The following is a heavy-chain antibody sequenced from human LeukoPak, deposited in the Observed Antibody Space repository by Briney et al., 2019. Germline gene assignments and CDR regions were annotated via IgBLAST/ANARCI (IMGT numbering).Heavy chain of an antibody. Sequence: GGSLRLSCAASGFTFSSYWMTWVRQAPGKGLEWVANIKEDGGEKYYVNSVKGRFTISRDNAKNSLYLQMNSLRAEDTAVYYCARDSGWFRFDYWGQGTLATVSS. V-gene: IGHV3-7*03. CDR2: IKEDGGEK. CDR3: ARDSGWFRFDY. J-gene: IGHJ4*02. CDR1: GFTFSSYW. D-gene: IGHD6-13*01.